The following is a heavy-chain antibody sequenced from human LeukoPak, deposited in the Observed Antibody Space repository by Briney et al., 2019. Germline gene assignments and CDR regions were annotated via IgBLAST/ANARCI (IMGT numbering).Heavy chain of an antibody. Sequence: PSETLSLTCSVFGGSVSSSSDYWGWIRQPPGKGLEYIGSIYYSGTTYYNPSLKSRISMSVDMSKNQFSLKLRSVTAADTAVYYCARHYYDSSGHRRDYYFDYWGQGALVTVSS. D-gene: IGHD3-22*01. J-gene: IGHJ4*02. CDR1: GGSVSSSSDY. CDR2: IYYSGTT. V-gene: IGHV4-39*01. CDR3: ARHYYDSSGHRRDYYFDY.